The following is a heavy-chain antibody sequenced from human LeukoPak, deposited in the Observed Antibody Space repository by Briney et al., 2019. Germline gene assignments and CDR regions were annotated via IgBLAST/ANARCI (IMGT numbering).Heavy chain of an antibody. CDR3: ARQGGLLWFGESNNWFDP. CDR1: GGSFSGYY. Sequence: SETLSLTCAVYGGSFSGYYWSWIRQPPGKGLEWIGEINHSGSTNYNPSLKSRVTISVDTSKNQFSLKLSSVTAADTAVYYCARQGGLLWFGESNNWFDPWGQGTLVTVSA. D-gene: IGHD3-10*01. J-gene: IGHJ5*02. CDR2: INHSGST. V-gene: IGHV4-34*01.